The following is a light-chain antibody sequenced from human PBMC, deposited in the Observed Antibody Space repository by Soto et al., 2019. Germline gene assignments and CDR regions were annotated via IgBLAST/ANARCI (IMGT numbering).Light chain of an antibody. Sequence: QSALTQPPSASGTPGQRVTISCSGSSSNIGSNYVYWYQQLPRTAPKLLIYRNNQRPSGVPDRFSGSKSGTSASLAISGLRSEDEADYYCAAWDDSLSGRVVFGGGTKLTVL. V-gene: IGLV1-47*01. J-gene: IGLJ2*01. CDR2: RNN. CDR1: SSNIGSNY. CDR3: AAWDDSLSGRVV.